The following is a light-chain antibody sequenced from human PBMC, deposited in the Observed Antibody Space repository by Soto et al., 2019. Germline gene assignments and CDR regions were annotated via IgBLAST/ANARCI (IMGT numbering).Light chain of an antibody. CDR2: GAS. Sequence: EIVLTQSPGTLSVSPGERATLSCRASQSVSSKLAWYQQKPGQAPRLLFYGASTGATGIPARFSGSGSETDFTLSISTLQSEVFAVYYVQRYNTWPGTCGKGTKVDIK. CDR3: QRYNTWPGT. J-gene: IGKJ1*01. CDR1: QSVSSK. V-gene: IGKV3-15*01.